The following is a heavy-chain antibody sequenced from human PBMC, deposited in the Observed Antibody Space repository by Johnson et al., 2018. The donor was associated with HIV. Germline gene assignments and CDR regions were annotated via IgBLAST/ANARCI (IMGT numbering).Heavy chain of an antibody. CDR2: IYSGGST. Sequence: MHLVESGGGLVQPGGSLRLSCAASGFTVSSNYMSWVRQAPGKGLEWVSVIYSGGSTYYADSVKGRFTISRDNAKNSLYLQMNSLRTEDSALYYCAKDFGSGWADAFDIWGQGTGVTISS. D-gene: IGHD6-19*01. CDR3: AKDFGSGWADAFDI. V-gene: IGHV3-66*02. J-gene: IGHJ3*02. CDR1: GFTVSSNY.